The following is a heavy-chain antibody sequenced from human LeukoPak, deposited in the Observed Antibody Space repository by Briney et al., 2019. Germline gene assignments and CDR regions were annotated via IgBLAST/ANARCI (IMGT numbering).Heavy chain of an antibody. CDR2: IYPNSGAT. CDR1: GYTFTAYY. J-gene: IGHJ4*02. Sequence: GASVKVSCKTSGYTFTAYYMYWLRQAPGQGLECMGWIYPNSGATGYAQNFQGRVTMTRDTSVSTIYMKLSRLRSDDTAVYYCARDGVSTTPDFDYWGQGTLVTVSS. CDR3: ARDGVSTTPDFDY. V-gene: IGHV1-2*02. D-gene: IGHD2-8*01.